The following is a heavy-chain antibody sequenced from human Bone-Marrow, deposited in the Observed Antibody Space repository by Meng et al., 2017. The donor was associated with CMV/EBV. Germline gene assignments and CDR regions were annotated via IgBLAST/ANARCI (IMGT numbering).Heavy chain of an antibody. V-gene: IGHV3-48*04. CDR3: ARGTSDSSSWYSPPGAHDY. Sequence: GESMKISCAASGFTFSSYSMNWVRQAPGKGLEWVSYISSSSSTIYYADSVKGQFTISRDNAKNSLYLQMNSLRAEDTAVYYCARGTSDSSSWYSPPGAHDYWGQGTLVTVSS. CDR2: ISSSSSTI. J-gene: IGHJ4*02. CDR1: GFTFSSYS. D-gene: IGHD6-13*01.